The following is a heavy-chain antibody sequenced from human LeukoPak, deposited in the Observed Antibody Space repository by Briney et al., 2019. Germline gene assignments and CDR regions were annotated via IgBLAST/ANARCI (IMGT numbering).Heavy chain of an antibody. J-gene: IGHJ4*02. CDR1: GYRFTSYW. V-gene: IGHV5-51*01. Sequence: GESLKISCKGSGYRFTSYWIGWVRQMPGKGLEGVGIIYPDDSDTRYSPSFQDQVIISADKSISTAYLQWSNLKASDTAMYYCARHYPGGDYFIDYWGQGTLVTVSS. CDR3: ARHYPGGDYFIDY. CDR2: IYPDDSDT. D-gene: IGHD4-17*01.